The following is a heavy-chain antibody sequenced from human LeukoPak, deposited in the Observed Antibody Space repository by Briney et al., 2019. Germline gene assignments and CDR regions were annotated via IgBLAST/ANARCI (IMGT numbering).Heavy chain of an antibody. Sequence: SETLSLTCTVSGGPISSHYWSWIRQPPGKGLEWIGYIYYSGSTNYNPSLKSRVTISVDTSKNQFSLKLSSVTAADTAVYYCARDRMGHEAAAGTPNYYYYYMDVWGKGTTVTVSS. D-gene: IGHD6-13*01. CDR3: ARDRMGHEAAAGTPNYYYYYMDV. CDR2: IYYSGST. V-gene: IGHV4-59*11. CDR1: GGPISSHY. J-gene: IGHJ6*03.